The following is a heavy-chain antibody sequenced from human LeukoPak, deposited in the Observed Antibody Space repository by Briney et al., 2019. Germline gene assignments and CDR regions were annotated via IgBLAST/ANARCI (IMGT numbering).Heavy chain of an antibody. CDR2: IGTAGDT. CDR3: ARGADAFDI. Sequence: PGGSLRLSCAASGVTFSNYDMHWVRQTTGQGLEWVSTIGTAGDTCYPGSVKGRFTISRENAKNSLLLQMNSPRAGDTAVYYCARGADAFDIWGQGTMVTVSS. V-gene: IGHV3-13*04. J-gene: IGHJ3*02. CDR1: GVTFSNYD.